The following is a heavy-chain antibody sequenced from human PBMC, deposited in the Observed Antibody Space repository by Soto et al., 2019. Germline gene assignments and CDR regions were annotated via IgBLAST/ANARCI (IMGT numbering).Heavy chain of an antibody. Sequence: SETLSLTCAVYGGSFSGYYWSWIRQPPGKGLEWIGEINHSGSTNYNPSLKSRVTISVDTSKNQFSLKLSSMTAADTAVYYCARVLGGDSSGDAFAYWARGSLVTVSS. CDR1: GGSFSGYY. J-gene: IGHJ4*01. D-gene: IGHD2-15*01. V-gene: IGHV4-34*01. CDR2: INHSGST. CDR3: ARVLGGDSSGDAFAY.